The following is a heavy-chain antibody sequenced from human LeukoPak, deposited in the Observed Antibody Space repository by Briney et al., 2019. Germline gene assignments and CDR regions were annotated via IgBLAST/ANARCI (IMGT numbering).Heavy chain of an antibody. V-gene: IGHV4-4*07. J-gene: IGHJ5*02. CDR2: IYTSGST. D-gene: IGHD2-15*01. CDR3: ARGVGVVAAPPPLVWFAP. Sequence: SETLSLTCTVSGGSISSYYWSWIRQPAGKGLEWIGRIYTSGSTNYNPSLKSRVTMSVDTSKNQFSLKLSSVTAADTAVYYCARGVGVVAAPPPLVWFAPWGQETLVTVS. CDR1: GGSISSYY.